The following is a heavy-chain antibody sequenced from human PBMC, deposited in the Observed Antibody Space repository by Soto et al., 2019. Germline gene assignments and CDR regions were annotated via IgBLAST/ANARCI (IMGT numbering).Heavy chain of an antibody. CDR3: ARESSPLNYYGSGSYYPGKCFDY. Sequence: ASVKVSCKASGYTFTGYYMHWVRQAPGQGLEWMGWINPNSGGTNYAQKFQGWVTMTRDTSISTAYMELGRLRSDDTAVYYCARESSPLNYYGSGSYYPGKCFDYWGQGTLVTVSS. CDR2: INPNSGGT. V-gene: IGHV1-2*04. J-gene: IGHJ4*02. CDR1: GYTFTGYY. D-gene: IGHD3-10*01.